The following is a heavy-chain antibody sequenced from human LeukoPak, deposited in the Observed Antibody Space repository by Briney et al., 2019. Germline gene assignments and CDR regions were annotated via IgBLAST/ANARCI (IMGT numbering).Heavy chain of an antibody. Sequence: MPSETLSLTCTVSGGSISSGGYYWSWIRQPPGKGLEWIGYIYHSGSTYYNPSLKSRVTISVDRSKNQFSLKLSSVTAADTAVYYCARGLTAAWYFDYWGQGTLVTVSS. V-gene: IGHV4-30-2*01. CDR1: GGSISSGGYY. D-gene: IGHD2-21*02. CDR2: IYHSGST. J-gene: IGHJ4*02. CDR3: ARGLTAAWYFDY.